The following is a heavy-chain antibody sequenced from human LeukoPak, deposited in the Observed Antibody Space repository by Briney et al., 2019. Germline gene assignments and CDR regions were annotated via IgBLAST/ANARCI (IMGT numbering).Heavy chain of an antibody. J-gene: IGHJ4*02. CDR2: INPNSGGT. CDR3: ARDQMYYYDSSGYIDDWESGN. D-gene: IGHD3-22*01. Sequence: ASVKVSCKASGYTFTGYYIHWLRQAPGQGLEWMGRINPNSGGTNYAQKFQGRGTMTRDTSISTAYMELSRLKSDDTAVYYCARDQMYYYDSSGYIDDWESGNWGQGTLVTVSS. V-gene: IGHV1-2*06. CDR1: GYTFTGYY.